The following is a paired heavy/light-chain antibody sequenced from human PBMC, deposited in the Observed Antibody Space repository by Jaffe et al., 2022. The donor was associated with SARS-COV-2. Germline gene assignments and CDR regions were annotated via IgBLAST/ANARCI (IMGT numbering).Light chain of an antibody. J-gene: IGKJ2*01. CDR3: QHSYRAPYT. CDR2: AAS. CDR1: QSISSY. Sequence: DIQMTQSPSSLSAFVGDRVTITCRASQSISSYLNWYQQKPGKAPKLLIYAASSLQSGVPSRFSGSGSGTDFTLTISSLQPEDFATYFCQHSYRAPYTFGQGTKVEIK. V-gene: IGKV1-39*01.
Heavy chain of an antibody. V-gene: IGHV4-59*01. D-gene: IGHD6-13*01. CDR3: ARADSSTWYSSDY. J-gene: IGHJ4*02. CDR1: GGSISYYY. CDR2: IYNIGST. Sequence: QVQLQESGPGLVKPSETLSLTCTVSGGSISYYYWSWIRQPPGQGLEWIGYIYNIGSTNYNPSLKSRVSISVDTSKNQFSLNVSSVTAADTAVYYCARADSSTWYSSDYWGRGTLVTVSS.